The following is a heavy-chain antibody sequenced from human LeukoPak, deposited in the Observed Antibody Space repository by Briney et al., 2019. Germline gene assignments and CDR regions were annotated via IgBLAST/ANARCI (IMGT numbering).Heavy chain of an antibody. CDR2: IKQDGSEK. D-gene: IGHD1-26*01. Sequence: GGSLRPSCAASGFTFSSYWMSWVRQAPGKGLEWVANIKQDGSEKYYVDSVKGRFTISRDNAKNSLYLQMNSLRAEDTAVYYCARDGGLVGATSYFDYWGQGTLVTVSS. J-gene: IGHJ4*02. V-gene: IGHV3-7*01. CDR1: GFTFSSYW. CDR3: ARDGGLVGATSYFDY.